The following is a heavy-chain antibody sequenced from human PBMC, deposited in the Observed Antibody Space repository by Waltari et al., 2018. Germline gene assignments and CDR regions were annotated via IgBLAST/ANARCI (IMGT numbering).Heavy chain of an antibody. CDR2: IIPILGTT. CDR3: ARDRGVAAAASYYFDS. D-gene: IGHD6-13*01. Sequence: QVQLVQSGADVQEPGSSVKVSCKTSGGPLSSFGFSWVRQAPGQGLEWMGRIIPILGTTNSAQSFQGRVTITADKSTSTVYMELRSLKFEDTAVYYCARDRGVAAAASYYFDSWGQGTLVTVSS. CDR1: GGPLSSFG. V-gene: IGHV1-69*04. J-gene: IGHJ4*02.